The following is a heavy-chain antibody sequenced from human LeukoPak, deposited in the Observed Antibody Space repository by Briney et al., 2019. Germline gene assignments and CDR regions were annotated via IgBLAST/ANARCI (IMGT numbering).Heavy chain of an antibody. CDR3: ARDLSHDISNYYGMDV. Sequence: GGSLRLSCAASGFTFSSYAMHWVRQAPGKGLEWVAVISYDGSNKYYADSVKGRFTISRDNSKNTLYLQMNSLRAEDTAVYYCARDLSHDISNYYGMDVWGKGTTVTVSS. V-gene: IGHV3-30*04. J-gene: IGHJ6*04. CDR1: GFTFSSYA. CDR2: ISYDGSNK. D-gene: IGHD3-9*01.